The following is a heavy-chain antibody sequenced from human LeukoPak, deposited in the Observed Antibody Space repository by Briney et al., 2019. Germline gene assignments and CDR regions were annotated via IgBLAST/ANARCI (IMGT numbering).Heavy chain of an antibody. D-gene: IGHD4-11*01. J-gene: IGHJ4*02. V-gene: IGHV4-39*01. Sequence: SETLSLTCTVSGGSVSSSSYYWGWIRQPPGKGLEWIGSIYYSGSTYYNPSLKSRVTISVDTSKNQFSLKLSSVTAADTAVYYCARLEDYSNYFDYWGQGTLVTVSS. CDR2: IYYSGST. CDR1: GGSVSSSSYY. CDR3: ARLEDYSNYFDY.